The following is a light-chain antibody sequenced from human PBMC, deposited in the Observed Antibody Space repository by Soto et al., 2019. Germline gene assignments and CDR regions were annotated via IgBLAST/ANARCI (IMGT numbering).Light chain of an antibody. CDR2: AAS. CDR1: QSISSY. CDR3: QQRYSTPPWT. Sequence: DIQMTQSPSSLSASVGDRVTITCRASQSISSYLNWYQQKPGKAPKLLIYAASSLQSGVPSRFSGSGSGTDFTLTISSLQPEDFATDYCQQRYSTPPWTFGQGTKVDIK. V-gene: IGKV1-39*01. J-gene: IGKJ1*01.